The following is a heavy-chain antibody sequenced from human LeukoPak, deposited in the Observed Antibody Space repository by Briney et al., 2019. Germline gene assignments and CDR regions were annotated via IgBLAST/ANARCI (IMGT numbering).Heavy chain of an antibody. CDR3: ASCYTFDYYMDV. Sequence: ASVKLACNASAGSFSSYARSWFRQVPGQGLDVMGGTIAICGTANYAQKFQGRVTITTDESTSTAYMELSSLRSEDTAVYYCASCYTFDYYMDVWGKGTTVTVSS. J-gene: IGHJ6*03. CDR1: AGSFSSYA. D-gene: IGHD3-16*02. CDR2: TIAICGTA. V-gene: IGHV1-69*05.